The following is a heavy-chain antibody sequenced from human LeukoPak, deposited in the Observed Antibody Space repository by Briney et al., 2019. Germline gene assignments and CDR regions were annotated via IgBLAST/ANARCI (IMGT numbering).Heavy chain of an antibody. J-gene: IGHJ4*02. CDR3: ARDRGYDTFDY. CDR1: GGSISSSNYY. D-gene: IGHD5-12*01. V-gene: IGHV3-7*01. CDR2: IKEDGSDK. Sequence: ETLSLTCTVSGGSISSSNYYWGWIRQPPGKGLEWVANIKEDGSDKNYVDSVKGRFTISRDNTKRSVFLQMNSLRDEDTAVYFCARDRGYDTFDYWGQGTLVTVSS.